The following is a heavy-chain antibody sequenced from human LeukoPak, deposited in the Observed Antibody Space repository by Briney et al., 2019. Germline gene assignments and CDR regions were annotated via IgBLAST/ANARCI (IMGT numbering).Heavy chain of an antibody. D-gene: IGHD3-10*01. V-gene: IGHV4-34*01. Sequence: SETLSLTCAVYGGSFSVYYWSWIRQPPGKGLEWIGEINHSGSTNYNPSLKSRVTISVDTSKNQFSLKLSSVTAADTAVYYCARGSGGYGSGLSSYYYYYMDVWGKGTTVTVSS. CDR1: GGSFSVYY. CDR3: ARGSGGYGSGLSSYYYYYMDV. J-gene: IGHJ6*03. CDR2: INHSGST.